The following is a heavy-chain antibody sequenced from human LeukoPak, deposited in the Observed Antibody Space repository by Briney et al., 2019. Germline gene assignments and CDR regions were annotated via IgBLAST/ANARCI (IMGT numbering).Heavy chain of an antibody. D-gene: IGHD5-24*01. CDR3: ARRPVDGYNWESNFYFDY. Sequence: PGGSLRLSCAASGFTFSSYSMNWVRQAPGKGLEWVSSISSSSSYIYYADSVKGRFTVSRDNAKNSLYLQMNSLRAEDTAVYYCARRPVDGYNWESNFYFDYWGQGTLVTVSS. J-gene: IGHJ4*02. V-gene: IGHV3-21*01. CDR2: ISSSSSYI. CDR1: GFTFSSYS.